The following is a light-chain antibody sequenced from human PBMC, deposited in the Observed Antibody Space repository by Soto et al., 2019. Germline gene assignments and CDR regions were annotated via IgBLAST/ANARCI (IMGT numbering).Light chain of an antibody. CDR1: QRITTY. J-gene: IGKJ2*01. CDR3: QQSYSTPYT. CDR2: TAA. Sequence: IHMTQSPSSLSASVGDRVTITCRASQRITTYLNWYQQKPGKAPKLLISTAATLQGGVPSRFSGSVSGTDLTLTITTLQPEEFATYFCQQSYSTPYTFGQGTKLEIK. V-gene: IGKV1-39*01.